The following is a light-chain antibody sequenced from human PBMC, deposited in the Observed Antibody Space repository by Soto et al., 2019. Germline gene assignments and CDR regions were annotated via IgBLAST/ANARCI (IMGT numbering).Light chain of an antibody. CDR2: DTT. V-gene: IGKV3-11*01. CDR1: QSVKSH. Sequence: IVLTQSPATLSLSPGERATLSCRASQSVKSHVAWYQLKPGQSPRLLIFDTTNRATGTPTRFSGSGSGTDFTLTISRLEPEDSAVYYCQQRGNWPVTFGGGTKVEI. J-gene: IGKJ4*01. CDR3: QQRGNWPVT.